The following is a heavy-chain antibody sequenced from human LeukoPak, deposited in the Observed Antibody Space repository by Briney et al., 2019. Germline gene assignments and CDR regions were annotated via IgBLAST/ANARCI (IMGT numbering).Heavy chain of an antibody. D-gene: IGHD6-19*01. V-gene: IGHV1-46*01. J-gene: IGHJ4*02. CDR3: AKDNSGWSFDY. CDR2: INPNGGST. CDR1: GYTFTSYK. Sequence: ASVKVSCKASGYTFTSYKMHWVRQPPGQGLEWMAIINPNGGSTSYAQKVQGRVNISRDTSTSTVYMEVNSLRSEDTAIYYCAKDNSGWSFDYWGQGTLVTVSS.